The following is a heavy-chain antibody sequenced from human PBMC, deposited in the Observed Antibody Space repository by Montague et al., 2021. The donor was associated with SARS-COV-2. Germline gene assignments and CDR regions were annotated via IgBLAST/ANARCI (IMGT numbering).Heavy chain of an antibody. CDR3: ARLPYDNSYGMDV. J-gene: IGHJ6*02. CDR1: GGSISTYN. CDR2: INYYCST. V-gene: IGHV4-59*01. Sequence: SETLSLTCTVSGGSISTYNCYWIWQSPLVGRELIGYINYYCSTNSNPSLQIRVIISVDMSKFQSSLKLNSVTAADTAIYYCARLPYDNSYGMDVWGQGTAVNVSS. D-gene: IGHD3-9*01.